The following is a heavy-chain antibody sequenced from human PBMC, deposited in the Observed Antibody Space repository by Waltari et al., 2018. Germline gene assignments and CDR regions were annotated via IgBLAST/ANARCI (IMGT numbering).Heavy chain of an antibody. J-gene: IGHJ4*02. Sequence: QVQLVQSGAEVKKPGSSVKVSCQASGGTFSSYAISWVRQAPGQGLEWMGGIIPIFGTANYAQKFQGRVTITTDESTSTAYMELSSLRSEDTAVYYCARTLSSGWYYFDYWGQGTLVTVSS. CDR2: IIPIFGTA. CDR1: GGTFSSYA. D-gene: IGHD6-19*01. CDR3: ARTLSSGWYYFDY. V-gene: IGHV1-69*05.